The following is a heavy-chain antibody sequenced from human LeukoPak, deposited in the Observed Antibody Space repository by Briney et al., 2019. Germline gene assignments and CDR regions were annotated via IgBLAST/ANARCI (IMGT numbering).Heavy chain of an antibody. V-gene: IGHV3-23*01. CDR3: AKSRSRRVDWFDP. Sequence: PGGSLRLSCAASGFTFITNAMNSARQAPGKGLEWVSGISGSGGSTYYADSVKGRFTISRDNSKNTLYLQMNSLRAEDTAVYYWAKSRSRRVDWFDPWGQGTLVTVSS. CDR1: GFTFITNA. D-gene: IGHD3-3*01. J-gene: IGHJ5*02. CDR2: ISGSGGST.